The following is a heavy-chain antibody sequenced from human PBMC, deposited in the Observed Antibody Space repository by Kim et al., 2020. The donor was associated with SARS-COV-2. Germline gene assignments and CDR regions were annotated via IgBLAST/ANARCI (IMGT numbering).Heavy chain of an antibody. Sequence: VDYVKGRFTITRDNAKNSLDLQMNSLRAEDTAVYYCARIRMTTVTALDYWGQGTLVTVSS. D-gene: IGHD4-17*01. V-gene: IGHV3-7*04. J-gene: IGHJ4*02. CDR3: ARIRMTTVTALDY.